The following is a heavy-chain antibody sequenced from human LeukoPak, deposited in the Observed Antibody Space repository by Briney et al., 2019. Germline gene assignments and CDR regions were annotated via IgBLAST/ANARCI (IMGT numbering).Heavy chain of an antibody. Sequence: GRSLRLSCAASGFSFSNYGMHWVRQAPGKGPEWVAATSYDAGNKYYADSVKGRFTISRDNSKHTLYLQMNSLRAEDTAVYFCAKVTRLLWDYDAFDVWGQGTMVTVSS. V-gene: IGHV3-30*18. CDR3: AKVTRLLWDYDAFDV. J-gene: IGHJ3*01. D-gene: IGHD2-21*02. CDR1: GFSFSNYG. CDR2: TSYDAGNK.